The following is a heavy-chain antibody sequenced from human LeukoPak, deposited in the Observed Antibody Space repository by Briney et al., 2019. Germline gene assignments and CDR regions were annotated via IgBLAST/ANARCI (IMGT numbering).Heavy chain of an antibody. CDR3: ARVTAPYYYDSSGYLDY. D-gene: IGHD3-22*01. Sequence: GASVKVSCKASGYTFTSYGISWVRQAPGQGLEWMGWISAYNGNTNYAQKLQGRVTMTTDTSTSTAYMELRSLRSDDTAVYYCARVTAPYYYDSSGYLDYWGQGTLVTVSS. V-gene: IGHV1-18*01. J-gene: IGHJ4*02. CDR1: GYTFTSYG. CDR2: ISAYNGNT.